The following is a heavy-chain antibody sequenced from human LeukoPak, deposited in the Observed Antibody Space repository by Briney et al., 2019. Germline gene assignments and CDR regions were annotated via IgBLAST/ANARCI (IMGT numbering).Heavy chain of an antibody. CDR3: ARRYGGYSYGTYPYYFDY. J-gene: IGHJ4*01. CDR1: GYTFTSNY. D-gene: IGHD5-18*01. Sequence: ASVKVSCKAFGYTFTSNYMHWVRQAPGQGPEWMGVISPSGGSTTYAQKFQGRVTLTRDMSTSTAYMELSRLRSDDTAVYYCARRYGGYSYGTYPYYFDYWGQGTLVTVSS. V-gene: IGHV1-46*01. CDR2: ISPSGGST.